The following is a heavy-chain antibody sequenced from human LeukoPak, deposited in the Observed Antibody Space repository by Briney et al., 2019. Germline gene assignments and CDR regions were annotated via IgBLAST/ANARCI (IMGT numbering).Heavy chain of an antibody. D-gene: IGHD4-11*01. CDR1: GGSISSGGYY. Sequence: SETLSLTCTVSGGSISSGGYYWSWIRQPPGKGLEWIGYIYHSGSTYYNPSLKSRVTISVDRSKNQFSLKLSSVTAADTAVYYCARDDPSKGPFDYWGQGTLVTVSS. CDR2: IYHSGST. CDR3: ARDDPSKGPFDY. V-gene: IGHV4-30-2*01. J-gene: IGHJ4*02.